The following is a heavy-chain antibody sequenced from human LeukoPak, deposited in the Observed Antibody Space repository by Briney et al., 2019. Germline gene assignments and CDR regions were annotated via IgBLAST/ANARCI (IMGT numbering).Heavy chain of an antibody. Sequence: SQTLSLTCTVSGGSISSGDYYWSWIRQPQGKGLEWIGYIYYSGSTYYNPSLKSRVTISVDTSKNQFSLKLSSVTAADTAVYYCARDRVPPYYFDYWGQGTLVTVSS. V-gene: IGHV4-30-4*08. D-gene: IGHD1-14*01. CDR2: IYYSGST. CDR1: GGSISSGDYY. J-gene: IGHJ4*02. CDR3: ARDRVPPYYFDY.